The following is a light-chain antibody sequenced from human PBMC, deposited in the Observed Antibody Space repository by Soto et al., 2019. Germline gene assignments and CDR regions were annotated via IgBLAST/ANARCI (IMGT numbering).Light chain of an antibody. Sequence: QSVLTQSSSASASLGSSVKLTCTLSSRHSSYIIAWHQQQPGKAPRYLMKLEGSGSYNKGSGVPDRFSGSSSGADRYLTISNLQFEDEADYYCETWDSNIHWVFGGGTKVTVL. V-gene: IGLV4-60*02. CDR2: LEGSGSY. J-gene: IGLJ3*02. CDR3: ETWDSNIHWV. CDR1: SRHSSYI.